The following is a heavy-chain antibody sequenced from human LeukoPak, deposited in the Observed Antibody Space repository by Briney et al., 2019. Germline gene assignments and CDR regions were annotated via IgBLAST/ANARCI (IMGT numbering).Heavy chain of an antibody. D-gene: IGHD3-9*01. J-gene: IGHJ4*02. CDR1: GFTFSIYA. CDR2: ISSSSSYI. Sequence: GGSLRLSCAASGFTFSIYAMTWVRQAPGKGLEWVSSISSSSSYIYYADSVKGRFTISRDNAKNSLYLQMNSLRAEDTAVYYCARSMLLRYFDWSLDYWGQGTLVTVSS. V-gene: IGHV3-21*01. CDR3: ARSMLLRYFDWSLDY.